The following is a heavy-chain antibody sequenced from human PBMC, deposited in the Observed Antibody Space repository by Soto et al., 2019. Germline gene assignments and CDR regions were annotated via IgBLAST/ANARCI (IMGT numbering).Heavy chain of an antibody. CDR3: ARAGIAVAGIMGWFDP. CDR2: INHSGST. V-gene: IGHV4-34*01. CDR1: GGSFSGYY. J-gene: IGHJ5*02. D-gene: IGHD6-19*01. Sequence: PSETLSLTCAVYGGSFSGYYWSWIRQPPGKGLEWIGEINHSGSTNYNPSLKSRVTISVDTSKNQFSLKLSSVTAADTAVYYYARAGIAVAGIMGWFDPWGQGTLVTVSS.